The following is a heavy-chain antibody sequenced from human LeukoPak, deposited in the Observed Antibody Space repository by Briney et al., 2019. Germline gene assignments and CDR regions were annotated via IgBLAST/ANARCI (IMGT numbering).Heavy chain of an antibody. V-gene: IGHV4-34*01. D-gene: IGHD3-22*01. J-gene: IGHJ4*02. CDR3: ARGYYDSSGPFDY. CDR2: INHRGST. CDR1: GGSFSGYY. Sequence: SETLSLTCAVYGGSFSGYYWSWIRQPPGKGLEWIGEINHRGSTNYNPSLKSRVTISVDTSKNQFSLKLSSVTAADTAVYYCARGYYDSSGPFDYWGQGTLVTVSS.